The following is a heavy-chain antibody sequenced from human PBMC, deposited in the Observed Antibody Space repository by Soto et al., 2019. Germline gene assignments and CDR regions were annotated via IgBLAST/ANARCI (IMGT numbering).Heavy chain of an antibody. CDR1: GGSISSSSYY. CDR3: ARQSYFDWLGSYYYYGMDV. V-gene: IGHV4-39*01. Sequence: SETLSLTSPVSGGSISSSSYYWGWIRQPPGKGLEWIGSIYYSGSTYYNPSLKSRVTISVDTSKNQFSLKLSSVTAADTAVYYCARQSYFDWLGSYYYYGMDVWGQGTTVTVSS. CDR2: IYYSGST. D-gene: IGHD3-9*01. J-gene: IGHJ6*02.